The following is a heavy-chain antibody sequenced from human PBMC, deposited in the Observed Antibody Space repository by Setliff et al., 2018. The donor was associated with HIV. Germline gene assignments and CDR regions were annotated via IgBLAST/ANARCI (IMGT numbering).Heavy chain of an antibody. CDR1: GGTISSSDYD. Sequence: SETLSLTCTVSGGTISSSDYDWGWIRQPPGKGLEWIWSIYYSGTTNSNPSLKSRVTLSVDTSKNQFSLKLNSVTAADTAVYYCARGGLRVRGAIDSFDYWGQGTLVTVSS. V-gene: IGHV4-39*07. J-gene: IGHJ4*02. D-gene: IGHD3-10*01. CDR2: IYYSGTT. CDR3: ARGGLRVRGAIDSFDY.